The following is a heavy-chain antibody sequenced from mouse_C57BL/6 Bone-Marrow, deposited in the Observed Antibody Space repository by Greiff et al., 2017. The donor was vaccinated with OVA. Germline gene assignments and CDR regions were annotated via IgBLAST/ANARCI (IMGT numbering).Heavy chain of an antibody. V-gene: IGHV5-12*01. CDR2: ISNGGGSP. CDR1: GFTFSDYY. CDR3: ARHEGSSVPY. D-gene: IGHD3-2*02. J-gene: IGHJ3*01. Sequence: EVKVVESGGGLVQPGGSLKLSCAASGFTFSDYYMYWVRQTPEKRLEWVAYISNGGGSPYYTDTVKGRFTISRDNAKNTLYLQMSRLKSEDTAMYYCARHEGSSVPYWGQGTLVTVSA.